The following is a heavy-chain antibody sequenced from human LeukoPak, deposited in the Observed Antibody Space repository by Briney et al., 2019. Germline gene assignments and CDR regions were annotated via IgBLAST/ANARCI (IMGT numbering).Heavy chain of an antibody. D-gene: IGHD3-22*01. CDR3: ARDLPQYYYDNSGLHVFDV. CDR1: GYTSTSYG. Sequence: ASVKVSCKASGYTSTSYGISWVRQAPGQGLEWMGWISANNGKTNYAQKVQGRVTMTTDTSTSTAYMELRSLRSDDTAVYYCARDLPQYYYDNSGLHVFDVWGQGTMVTVSS. CDR2: ISANNGKT. V-gene: IGHV1-18*01. J-gene: IGHJ3*01.